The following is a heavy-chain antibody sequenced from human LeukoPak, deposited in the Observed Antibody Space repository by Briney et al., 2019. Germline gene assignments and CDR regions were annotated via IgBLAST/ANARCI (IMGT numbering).Heavy chain of an antibody. CDR3: VNSGFDP. CDR1: GFTFDTYG. J-gene: IGHJ5*02. D-gene: IGHD3-10*01. Sequence: GGTLRLSCAASGFTFDTYGMSWVRQAPGKGLEWVAFIHYDGTNEYYADSVKGRFTISRDNFKNTLSLQMNGLRVEDTALYYCVNSGFDPWGQGTLVTVSS. CDR2: IHYDGTNE. V-gene: IGHV3-30*02.